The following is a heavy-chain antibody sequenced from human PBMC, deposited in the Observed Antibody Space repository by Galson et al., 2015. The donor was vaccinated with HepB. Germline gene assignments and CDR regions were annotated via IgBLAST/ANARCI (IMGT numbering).Heavy chain of an antibody. D-gene: IGHD2-21*02. CDR2: FIPMFGST. Sequence: SVKVSCKASGDTFNTYIIAWVRQVPGQGLEWVGGFIPMFGSTNYAEKFQGRVTITADESTRTVYMELSSLRSEDTAMYYCVRKRAMSGGNWYYFEFWGQGTLVTVSS. J-gene: IGHJ4*02. CDR1: GDTFNTYI. CDR3: VRKRAMSGGNWYYFEF. V-gene: IGHV1-69*13.